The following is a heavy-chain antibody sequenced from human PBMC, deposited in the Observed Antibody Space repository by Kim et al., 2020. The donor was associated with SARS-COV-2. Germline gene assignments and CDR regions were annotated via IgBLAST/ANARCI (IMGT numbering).Heavy chain of an antibody. Sequence: SETLSLTCAVYGGSFSGYYWSWIRQPPGKGLEWIGEINHSGSTNYNPSLKSRVTISVDTSKNQFSLKLSSVTAADTAVYYCATRRRLLLWFGEPTNGGAWFDPWGQGTLVTVSS. CDR2: INHSGST. CDR3: ATRRRLLLWFGEPTNGGAWFDP. D-gene: IGHD3-10*01. J-gene: IGHJ5*02. V-gene: IGHV4-34*01. CDR1: GGSFSGYY.